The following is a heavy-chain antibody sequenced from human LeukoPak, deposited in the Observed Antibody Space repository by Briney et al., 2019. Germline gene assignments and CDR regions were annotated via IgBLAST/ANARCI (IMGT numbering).Heavy chain of an antibody. CDR2: IKSKTDGGTT. V-gene: IGHV3-15*01. CDR3: TTDVILWFGNDY. Sequence: GGSLRLSCAASGFTFSNAWMSWVRQAPGKGLEWVGRIKSKTDGGTTDYAAPAKGRFTISRDDSKNTLYLQMNSLKTEDTAVYYCTTDVILWFGNDYWGQGTLVTVSS. J-gene: IGHJ4*02. D-gene: IGHD3-10*01. CDR1: GFTFSNAW.